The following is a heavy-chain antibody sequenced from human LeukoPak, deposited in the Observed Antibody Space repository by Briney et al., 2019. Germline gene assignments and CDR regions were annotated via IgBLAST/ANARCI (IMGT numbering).Heavy chain of an antibody. D-gene: IGHD6-19*01. V-gene: IGHV1-69-2*01. CDR2: VDPEDGET. CDR3: ASSSGPLDY. CDR1: GYTFTDYY. J-gene: IGHJ4*02. Sequence: GASVKVSCKASGYTFTDYYMHWVQQAPGKGLEWMGRVDPEDGETIYAEKFQGRVTITADTSTDTAYMELRSLRSDDTAVYYCASSSGPLDYWGQGTLVTVSS.